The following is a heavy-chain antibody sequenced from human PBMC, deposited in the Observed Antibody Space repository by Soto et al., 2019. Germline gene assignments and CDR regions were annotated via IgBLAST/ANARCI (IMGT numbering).Heavy chain of an antibody. V-gene: IGHV5-51*01. Sequence: PGESLKISCKSYGYSFTTYWIAWVRQMPGKGLEWMGSIHPGESDTRYSPSFQGQVTISADKSISTAYLQWSSLKASDTAMYYCARHQRDSYGYTSKFDYWGQGTLVTVSS. D-gene: IGHD5-18*01. CDR1: GYSFTTYW. CDR2: IHPGESDT. J-gene: IGHJ4*02. CDR3: ARHQRDSYGYTSKFDY.